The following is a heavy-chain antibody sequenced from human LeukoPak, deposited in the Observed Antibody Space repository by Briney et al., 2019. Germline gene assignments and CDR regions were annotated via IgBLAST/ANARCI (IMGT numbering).Heavy chain of an antibody. J-gene: IGHJ4*02. CDR3: AKAFGSGSYIIDH. CDR2: MRSDGSHE. Sequence: PGGSLRLSCATSRFTFSSNGVHSARQAPGKGLEWVAFMRSDGSHEEYAESVKGRFAISRDNFKNTVHLQMNSLRFEDTAVYYCAKAFGSGSYIIDHWGRGTLVTVSS. CDR1: RFTFSSNG. V-gene: IGHV3-30*02. D-gene: IGHD3-10*01.